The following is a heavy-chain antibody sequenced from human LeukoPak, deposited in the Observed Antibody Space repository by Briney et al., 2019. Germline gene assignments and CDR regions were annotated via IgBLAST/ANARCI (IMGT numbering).Heavy chain of an antibody. V-gene: IGHV4-39*01. D-gene: IGHD3-22*01. J-gene: IGHJ4*02. CDR3: ARRPRSGYYLDY. CDR1: SGFIISSDYY. Sequence: SETLSLTCTVSSGFIISSDYYWGWIRQSPGKGLEWIGCIHYSGSAYYSPSLKSRVAISIDPSKNQFSLKLSSVTAADTAVYFCARRPRSGYYLDYWGQGTLVTVSS. CDR2: IHYSGSA.